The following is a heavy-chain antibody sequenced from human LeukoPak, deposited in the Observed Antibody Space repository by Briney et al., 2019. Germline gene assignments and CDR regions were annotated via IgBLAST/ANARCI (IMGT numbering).Heavy chain of an antibody. V-gene: IGHV4-59*01. CDR3: TTTGGAAAGY. CDR1: GGSISNYY. Sequence: SETLSLTCTVSGGSISNYYWSWIRQPPGKGLEWIGYIYYSGSTNYNPSLKSRVTISVDTSKNQFSLKLNSVTAADTAVYYCTTTGGAAAGYWGQGTLVTVSS. J-gene: IGHJ4*02. CDR2: IYYSGST. D-gene: IGHD3-16*01.